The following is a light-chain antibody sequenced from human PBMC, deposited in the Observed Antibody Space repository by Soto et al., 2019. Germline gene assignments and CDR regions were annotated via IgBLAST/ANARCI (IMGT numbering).Light chain of an antibody. CDR3: CSYGRIVV. CDR2: EAS. Sequence: QSALTQPASVSWSPGQSITISCTGLSNDVGTYNLVSWYQHHPGKAPKLIFYEASKRPSGFPNRFSGSKSGNTASLTISGLHSEDEADYYCCSYGRIVVFGGGTQLTVL. J-gene: IGLJ2*01. CDR1: SNDVGTYNL. V-gene: IGLV2-23*01.